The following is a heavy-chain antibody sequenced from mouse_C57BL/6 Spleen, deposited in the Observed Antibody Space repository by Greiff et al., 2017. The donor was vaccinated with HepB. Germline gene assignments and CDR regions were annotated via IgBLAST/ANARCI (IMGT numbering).Heavy chain of an antibody. Sequence: EVQRVESGAELVKPGASVKLSCTASGFNIKDYYMHWVKQRTEQGLEWIGRIDPEDGETKYAPKFQGKATITADTSSNTAYLQLSSRTSEDTAVYYCARCRYGSSYYAMDYWGQGTSVTVSS. V-gene: IGHV14-2*01. J-gene: IGHJ4*01. CDR2: IDPEDGET. CDR3: ARCRYGSSYYAMDY. D-gene: IGHD1-1*01. CDR1: GFNIKDYY.